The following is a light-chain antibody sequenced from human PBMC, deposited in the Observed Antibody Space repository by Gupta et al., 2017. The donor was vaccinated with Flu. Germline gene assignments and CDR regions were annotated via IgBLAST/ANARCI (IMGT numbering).Light chain of an antibody. J-gene: IGLJ3*02. CDR2: EVN. CDR3: TAYAWSHLLR. V-gene: IGLV2-23*02. Sequence: SWYQQHPGKTPKLLIYEVNQRPSGVSTRFSGSKSGNTASLTISGLQPEDDWEYYCTAYAWSHLLRLGGG.